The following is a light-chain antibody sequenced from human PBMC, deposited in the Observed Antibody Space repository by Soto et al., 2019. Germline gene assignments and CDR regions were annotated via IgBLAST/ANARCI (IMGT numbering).Light chain of an antibody. CDR2: DAS. CDR3: QQRTNCPLT. CDR1: QSVSSY. Sequence: EIVLTQSPATLSLSPGERATLSCRASQSVSSYLAWYQQKPGQAPRLLNYDASNRATGIPARFSGSGSGTDFTLTISSLEPEDFAVYYFQQRTNCPLTFGGGTKVDI. V-gene: IGKV3-11*01. J-gene: IGKJ4*01.